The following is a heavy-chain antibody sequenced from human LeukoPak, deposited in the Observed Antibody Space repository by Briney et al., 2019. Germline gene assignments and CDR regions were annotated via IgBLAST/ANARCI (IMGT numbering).Heavy chain of an antibody. D-gene: IGHD1-26*01. J-gene: IGHJ3*02. CDR1: GGSISSSSYY. Sequence: SETLSLTCTVSGGSISSSSYYWGWIRQPPGKGLEWIGSIYYSGSTYYNPSLKSRVTISVDTSKNQFPLKLSSVTAADTAVYYCARHDGSKTRVGARPHAFDIWGQGTMVTVSS. CDR3: ARHDGSKTRVGARPHAFDI. V-gene: IGHV4-39*06. CDR2: IYYSGST.